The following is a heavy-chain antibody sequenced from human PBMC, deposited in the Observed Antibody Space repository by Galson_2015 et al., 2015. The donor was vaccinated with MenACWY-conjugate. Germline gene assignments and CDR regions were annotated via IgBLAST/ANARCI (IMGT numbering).Heavy chain of an antibody. V-gene: IGHV4-59*01. CDR3: AKSPRVSGLRVSHYYYYLDV. D-gene: IGHD3/OR15-3a*01. CDR2: IYFSAKT. CDR1: ASISSYY. J-gene: IGHJ6*03. Sequence: ETLSLTCAVCASISSYYWNWFRQSPGKRLEWIGKIYFSAKTHYNPSLESRVTLSVDTSQNQVSLKLTSVTAADTAVYYCAKSPRVSGLRVSHYYYYLDVWGKGTTVTVSS.